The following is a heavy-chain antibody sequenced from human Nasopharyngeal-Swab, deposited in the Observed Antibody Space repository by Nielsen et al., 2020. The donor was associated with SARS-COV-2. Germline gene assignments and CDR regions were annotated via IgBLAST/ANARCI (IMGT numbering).Heavy chain of an antibody. CDR1: GYTFTSYY. Sequence: ASVKVSCKASGYTFTSYYIHWVRQAPGQGLEWMGWISAYNGNTNYAQKLQGRVTMTTDTSTSTAYMEPRSLRSDDTAVYYCARVPGNHDAFDIWGQGTMVTVSS. J-gene: IGHJ3*02. CDR3: ARVPGNHDAFDI. V-gene: IGHV1-18*04. CDR2: ISAYNGNT. D-gene: IGHD2-2*01.